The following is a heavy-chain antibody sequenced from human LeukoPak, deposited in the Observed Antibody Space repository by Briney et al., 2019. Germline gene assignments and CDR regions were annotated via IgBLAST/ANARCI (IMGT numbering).Heavy chain of an antibody. J-gene: IGHJ4*02. Sequence: APVKVSCKASGYTFTSYGISWVRQAPGQGLEWMGWISAYNGNTNYAQKLQGRVTMTTDTSTSTACMELRSLRSDNTAVYYCARDRGYDILTGYYTARTDYWGQGTLVTVSS. V-gene: IGHV1-18*04. D-gene: IGHD3-9*01. CDR2: ISAYNGNT. CDR3: ARDRGYDILTGYYTARTDY. CDR1: GYTFTSYG.